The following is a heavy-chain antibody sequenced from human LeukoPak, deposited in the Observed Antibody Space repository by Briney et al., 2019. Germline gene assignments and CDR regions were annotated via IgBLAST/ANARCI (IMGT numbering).Heavy chain of an antibody. CDR3: AKIDMWNPAY. V-gene: IGHV3-66*02. D-gene: IGHD1-1*01. CDR2: IYNDGST. Sequence: PGGSLRLSCAAPGFTVSNSYMAWVRQAPGKGLDWVSSIYNDGSTVYADSVKGRFTISRDNSKSTLYLQMNSLRGDDTSVYYCAKIDMWNPAYWGQGTLVTVSS. J-gene: IGHJ4*02. CDR1: GFTVSNSY.